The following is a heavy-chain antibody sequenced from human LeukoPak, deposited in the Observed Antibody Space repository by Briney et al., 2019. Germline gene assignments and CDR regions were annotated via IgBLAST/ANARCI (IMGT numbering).Heavy chain of an antibody. J-gene: IGHJ5*02. CDR2: INPSGGST. V-gene: IGHV1-46*01. Sequence: ASVKVSCKASGYTFTSYYMHWVRQAPGQGLEWMGIINPSGGSTNYAQKLQGRVTMTTDTSTSTAYMELRSLRSDDTAVYYCAREVVGATENWFDPWGQGTLVTVSS. CDR3: AREVVGATENWFDP. D-gene: IGHD1-26*01. CDR1: GYTFTSYY.